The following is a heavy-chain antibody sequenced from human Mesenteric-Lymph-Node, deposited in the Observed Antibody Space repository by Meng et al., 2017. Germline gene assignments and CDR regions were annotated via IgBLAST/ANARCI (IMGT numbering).Heavy chain of an antibody. Sequence: GESLKISCAGSGFTFSIAWMNWVRQAPGKGLEWVGRIKSKTDGGTIDYAAPVKGRFSISRDDSTNTLYLQMNSLKTEDTAVYYCTTVSRSRSVFYDSGGYYYWGQGTLVTVSS. CDR1: GFTFSIAW. D-gene: IGHD3-22*01. J-gene: IGHJ4*02. CDR3: TTVSRSRSVFYDSGGYYY. CDR2: IKSKTDGGTI. V-gene: IGHV3-15*01.